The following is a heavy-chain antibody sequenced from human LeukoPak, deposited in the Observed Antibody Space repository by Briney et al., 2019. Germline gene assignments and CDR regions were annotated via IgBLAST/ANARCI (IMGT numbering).Heavy chain of an antibody. V-gene: IGHV1-69*01. CDR1: GGTFSSYA. Sequence: SVTVSCTASGGTFSSYAISWVRQAPGQGLEWMGGIIPIFGTANYAQKFQGRVTITADESTSTAYMELSSLRSEDTAVYYCASDSCSGGSCLDYWGQGTLVTVSS. CDR3: ASDSCSGGSCLDY. CDR2: IIPIFGTA. J-gene: IGHJ4*02. D-gene: IGHD2-15*01.